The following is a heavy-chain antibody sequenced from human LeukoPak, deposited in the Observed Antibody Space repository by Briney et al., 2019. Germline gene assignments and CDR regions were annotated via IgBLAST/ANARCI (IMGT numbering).Heavy chain of an antibody. CDR2: ISGSGGST. V-gene: IGHV3-23*01. D-gene: IGHD6-19*01. CDR1: GFTFSSYG. J-gene: IGHJ4*02. CDR3: AKQRSGIAVAFDY. Sequence: GGSLRLSCAASGFTFSSYGMSGVRQAPGKGLEWVSAISGSGGSTYYADSVKGRFTISRDNSKNTLYLQMNSLRAEDTAVYYCAKQRSGIAVAFDYWGQGTLVTVSS.